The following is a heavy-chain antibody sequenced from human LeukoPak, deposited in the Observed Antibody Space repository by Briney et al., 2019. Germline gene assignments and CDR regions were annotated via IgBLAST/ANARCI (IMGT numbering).Heavy chain of an antibody. V-gene: IGHV4-34*01. CDR3: ARGQNY. Sequence: PSETLSLTCAVYGGSFSGYYWSWIRQPPGKGLEWIGEINHSGSTNYNPSLKSRVTISVDTSKNQFSLKLSSVTAADTAVYYRARGQNYWGQGTLVTVSS. CDR2: INHSGST. J-gene: IGHJ4*02. CDR1: GGSFSGYY.